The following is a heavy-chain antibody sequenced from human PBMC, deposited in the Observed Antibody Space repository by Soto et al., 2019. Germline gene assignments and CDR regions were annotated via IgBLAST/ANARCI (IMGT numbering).Heavy chain of an antibody. D-gene: IGHD1-20*01. J-gene: IGHJ3*02. CDR3: ARHNNAYDAFDI. V-gene: IGHV4-39*01. Sequence: PSETLSLTCTVSGGSISSSSYYWGWIRQPPGKGLEWIGSIYYSGSTYYTPSLKSRVTISVDTSKNQFSLKLSSVTAADTAVYYCARHNNAYDAFDIWGQGTMVTVSS. CDR2: IYYSGST. CDR1: GGSISSSSYY.